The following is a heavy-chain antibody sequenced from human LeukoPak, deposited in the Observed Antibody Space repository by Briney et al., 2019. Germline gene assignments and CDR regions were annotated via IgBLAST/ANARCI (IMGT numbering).Heavy chain of an antibody. CDR2: IYHSGST. Sequence: SETLSLTCTVSGYSISSGYYWGWIRQPPGKGLEWIGSIYHSGSTYYNPSLKSRVTISVDTSKNQFSLKLSSVTAADTAVYYCARDLGYGSGSCYIKYNWFDPWGQGTLVTVSS. V-gene: IGHV4-38-2*02. J-gene: IGHJ5*02. D-gene: IGHD3-10*01. CDR1: GYSISSGYY. CDR3: ARDLGYGSGSCYIKYNWFDP.